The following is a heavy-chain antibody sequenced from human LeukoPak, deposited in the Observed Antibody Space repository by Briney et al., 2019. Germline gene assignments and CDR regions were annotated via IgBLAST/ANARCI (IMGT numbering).Heavy chain of an antibody. CDR2: IRYDGSNK. CDR1: GFTFDDYA. D-gene: IGHD5-24*01. CDR3: ARGGLEMATIPDY. V-gene: IGHV3-30*02. J-gene: IGHJ4*02. Sequence: PGGSLRLSCAASGFTFDDYAMHRVCQAPGKGLEWVTFIRYDGSNKYYADSVKGRFTISRDNSKNTLYLQMNSLRAEDTAVYYCARGGLEMATIPDYWGQGTLVTVSS.